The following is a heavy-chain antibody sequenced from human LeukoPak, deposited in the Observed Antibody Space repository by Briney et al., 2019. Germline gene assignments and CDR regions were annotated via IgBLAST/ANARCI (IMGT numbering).Heavy chain of an antibody. V-gene: IGHV1-69*01. J-gene: IGHJ6*03. CDR1: GGTFSSYA. D-gene: IGHD6-6*01. Sequence: GSSVKVSCKASGGTFSSYAISWVRQAPGQGLEWMGGIIPIFGTANYAQKFQGRVTITADESTSTAYMELSSLRSEDTAVYYCARGRIAARPLYYYYYMDVWGKGTTVTVSS. CDR2: IIPIFGTA. CDR3: ARGRIAARPLYYYYYMDV.